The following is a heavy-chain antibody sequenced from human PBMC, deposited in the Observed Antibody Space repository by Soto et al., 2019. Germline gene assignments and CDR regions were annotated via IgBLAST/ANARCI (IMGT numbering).Heavy chain of an antibody. J-gene: IGHJ3*02. CDR3: ARGPSPIIKVAAFDI. D-gene: IGHD2-15*01. V-gene: IGHV1-2*04. CDR1: GYTFTGYY. CDR2: INPNSGGT. Sequence: AASVKVSCKASGYTFTGYYMHWVRQAPGQGLEWMGWINPNSGGTNYAQKFQGWVTMTRDTSISTAYMELSRLRSDDTAVYYCARGPSPIIKVAAFDIWGQGTMVTVSS.